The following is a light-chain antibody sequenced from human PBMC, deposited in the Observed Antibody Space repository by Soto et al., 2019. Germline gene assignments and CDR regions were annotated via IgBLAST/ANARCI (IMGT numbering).Light chain of an antibody. V-gene: IGKV3-20*01. CDR3: QRYGNSPPLT. CDR1: QSISSTS. J-gene: IGKJ4*01. Sequence: VLTQSPGTLSLSPGERATLSCRASQSISSTSLAWYQHQPGQAPRLLVYGASVRASGIPDRFSGGGAGTDFTLTISRLGAGDFAVDYCQRYGNSPPLTFGGGTKVEIK. CDR2: GAS.